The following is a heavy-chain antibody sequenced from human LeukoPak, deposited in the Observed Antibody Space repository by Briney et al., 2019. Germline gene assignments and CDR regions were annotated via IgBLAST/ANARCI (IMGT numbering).Heavy chain of an antibody. Sequence: GGSLRLSCAPSGLTFSKYGMHWVRQAPGKGLEWVAVIWHDGRNKYYADSVKGRFTISRDNSKNTLYLQVNSLRAEHTAVYDCSRDRGINDPIDYWGQGTLVTVSS. V-gene: IGHV3-33*01. D-gene: IGHD6-13*01. CDR3: SRDRGINDPIDY. CDR1: GLTFSKYG. J-gene: IGHJ4*02. CDR2: IWHDGRNK.